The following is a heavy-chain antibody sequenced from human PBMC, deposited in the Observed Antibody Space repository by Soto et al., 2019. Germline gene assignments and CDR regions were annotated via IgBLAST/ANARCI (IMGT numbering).Heavy chain of an antibody. V-gene: IGHV1-69*12. D-gene: IGHD2-2*01. J-gene: IGHJ6*02. CDR2: IIPIFDTA. CDR1: GGTFSSYA. Sequence: QVQLVQSGAEVKKPGSSVKVSCKASGGTFSSYAISWVRQAPGQGLEWMGGIIPIFDTANYAQKFQGRVTITADESTSTAYMEVSSLRSEDTAVYYCARHDCISSSCYYYYYYGMDVWGQGTTVTVS. CDR3: ARHDCISSSCYYYYYYGMDV.